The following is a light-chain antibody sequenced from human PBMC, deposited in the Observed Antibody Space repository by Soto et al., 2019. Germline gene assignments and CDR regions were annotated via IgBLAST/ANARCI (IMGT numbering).Light chain of an antibody. V-gene: IGKV1-5*03. CDR3: WQHSAYWT. CDR1: QNINSW. J-gene: IGKJ1*01. CDR2: KAS. Sequence: VGGRVTKTNRASQNINSWLAWYQQKPGKAPNLLIYKASSLENGVPSRFSGSGSGTEFTLAVSGLQLDHFADYSCWQHSAYWTFGQGTKVDIK.